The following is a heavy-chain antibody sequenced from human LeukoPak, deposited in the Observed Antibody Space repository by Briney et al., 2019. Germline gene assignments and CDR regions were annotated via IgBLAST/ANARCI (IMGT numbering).Heavy chain of an antibody. J-gene: IGHJ4*02. Sequence: ASVKVSCKASGYTFTSYDINWVRQATGQGLEWMGWMNPNSGNTGYAQKFQGRVTMTRNTSISTAYMELSSLRSEDTAVYYCAVYYCDSSGGFRVDYWGQGTLVTVSS. CDR1: GYTFTSYD. CDR2: MNPNSGNT. V-gene: IGHV1-8*01. CDR3: AVYYCDSSGGFRVDY. D-gene: IGHD3-22*01.